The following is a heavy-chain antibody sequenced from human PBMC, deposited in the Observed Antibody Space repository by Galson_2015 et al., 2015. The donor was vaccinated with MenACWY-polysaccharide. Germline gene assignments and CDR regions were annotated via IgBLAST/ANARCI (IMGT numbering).Heavy chain of an antibody. V-gene: IGHV3-74*01. CDR1: GFTFSSYW. D-gene: IGHD3-22*01. Sequence: SLRLSCAASGFTFSSYWMHWVRQAPGKGLVWVSRIYSDGSDITYADSVKGRFTVSRDNAKNTLYLQMNSLRAEDTAVYYCARDLYPTTYYSDSSPLSDYWGQGTLVTVSS. J-gene: IGHJ4*02. CDR3: ARDLYPTTYYSDSSPLSDY. CDR2: IYSDGSDI.